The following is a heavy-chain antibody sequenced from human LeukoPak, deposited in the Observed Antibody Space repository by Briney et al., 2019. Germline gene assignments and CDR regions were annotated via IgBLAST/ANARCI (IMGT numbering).Heavy chain of an antibody. CDR2: ISYDGSNK. V-gene: IGHV3-30-3*01. CDR1: GFTFSSYA. D-gene: IGHD3-10*01. CDR3: ARDILLWFGESQFDY. Sequence: GRSLRLSCAASGFTFSSYAMHCVRQAPGKGLEWVAVISYDGSNKYYADSVKGRFTISRDNSKNTLYLQMNSLRAEDTAVYYCARDILLWFGESQFDYWGQGTLVTVSS. J-gene: IGHJ4*02.